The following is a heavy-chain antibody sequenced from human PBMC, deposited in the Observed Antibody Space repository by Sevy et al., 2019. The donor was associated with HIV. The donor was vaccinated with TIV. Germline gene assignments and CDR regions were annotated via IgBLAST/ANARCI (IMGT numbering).Heavy chain of an antibody. CDR2: FGIAGAT. J-gene: IGHJ4*02. Sequence: GGSLRLSCAASGFTFSYYDMHWVRQPTGKGLEWVSGFGIAGATYYSDSVKGRFTISRENAKNSLYLQMNSLGAWDTAVYYCARKSVSYSHFDYWGQGTLVTVSS. CDR3: ARKSVSYSHFDY. V-gene: IGHV3-13*01. D-gene: IGHD1-26*01. CDR1: GFTFSYYD.